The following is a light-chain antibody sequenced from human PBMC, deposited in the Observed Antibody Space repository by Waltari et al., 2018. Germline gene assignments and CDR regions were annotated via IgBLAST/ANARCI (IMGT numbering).Light chain of an antibody. CDR3: QQYNNWPPLT. CDR1: QSVSSD. J-gene: IGKJ4*01. CDR2: EAS. V-gene: IGKV3-15*01. Sequence: EILMTQSPGTLSVSPGERATLSCRASQSVSSDLAWYQQKPGQAPRLLIYEASTRATGIPDRFSGRGSGTEFTLTISSLQPEDFGLYYCQQYNNWPPLTFGGGTKVEIK.